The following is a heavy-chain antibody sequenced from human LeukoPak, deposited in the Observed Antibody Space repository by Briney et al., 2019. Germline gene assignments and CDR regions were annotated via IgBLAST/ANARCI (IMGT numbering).Heavy chain of an antibody. V-gene: IGHV3-23*01. D-gene: IGHD3-22*01. Sequence: GGSLRLSCAASGFTFSSYAMSWVRQAPGKGLEWVSAISGSGGSTYYADSVKGRFTISRDNSKNTLYLQMNSLRAEDTAVYYRAKGRITMIVPGDAFDIWGQGTMVTVSS. CDR3: AKGRITMIVPGDAFDI. J-gene: IGHJ3*02. CDR1: GFTFSSYA. CDR2: ISGSGGST.